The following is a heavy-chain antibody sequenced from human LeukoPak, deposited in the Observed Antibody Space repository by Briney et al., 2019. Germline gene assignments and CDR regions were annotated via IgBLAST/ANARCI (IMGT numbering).Heavy chain of an antibody. CDR2: IYPGDSDT. V-gene: IGHV5-51*01. D-gene: IGHD4-17*01. J-gene: IGHJ6*02. CDR1: GYSFTSYW. Sequence: GESLKISCKGSGYSFTSYWIGWVRQMPGKGLEWMGIIYPGDSDTRYSPSFQGQVTISAYKSISTAYLQWSSLKASDTAMYYCASRKQYGDYAQGMDVWGQGTTVTVSS. CDR3: ASRKQYGDYAQGMDV.